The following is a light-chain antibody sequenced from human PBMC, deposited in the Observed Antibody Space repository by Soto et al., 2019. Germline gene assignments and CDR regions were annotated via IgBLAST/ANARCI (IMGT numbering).Light chain of an antibody. CDR2: GVS. CDR3: QSYDSSLSGYV. J-gene: IGLJ1*01. Sequence: QSALTQPASVSGSPGQTITISCTGTSSDVGGYNYVSWYQQHPGKAPTLVIYGVSYRPSGVSARFSGSKFQNTASLTISGLQAEDEADYYCQSYDSSLSGYVFGTGTKLTVL. V-gene: IGLV2-14*01. CDR1: SSDVGGYNY.